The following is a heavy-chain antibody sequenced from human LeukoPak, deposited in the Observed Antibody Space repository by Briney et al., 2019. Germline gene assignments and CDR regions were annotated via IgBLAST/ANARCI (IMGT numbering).Heavy chain of an antibody. Sequence: ASVKVSCKASGYMFNLYAMHWVRQAPGQRPEWMGWINTGNGNTDSSQNLQGRVTITRDSSATTAYMEMSSLTPEDTAVYYCARGGGTAGYGGFFKNWAQEPLFPVS. CDR3: ARGGGTAGYGGFFKN. J-gene: IGHJ4*02. CDR1: GYMFNLYA. CDR2: INTGNGNT. D-gene: IGHD5-18*01. V-gene: IGHV1-3*04.